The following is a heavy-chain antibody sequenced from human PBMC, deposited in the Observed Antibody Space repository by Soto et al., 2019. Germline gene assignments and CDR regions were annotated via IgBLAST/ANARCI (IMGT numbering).Heavy chain of an antibody. CDR1: GGTFSSYA. CDR2: IIPIFGTA. D-gene: IGHD3-3*01. CDR3: AKARAQYYDFWSGYPVDY. J-gene: IGHJ4*02. Sequence: SVKVSCKASGGTFSSYAISWVRQAPGQGLEWMGGIIPIFGTANYAQKFQGRVTITADESTSTAYMELSSLRSEDTAVYYCAKARAQYYDFWSGYPVDYWGQGTLVTVSS. V-gene: IGHV1-69*13.